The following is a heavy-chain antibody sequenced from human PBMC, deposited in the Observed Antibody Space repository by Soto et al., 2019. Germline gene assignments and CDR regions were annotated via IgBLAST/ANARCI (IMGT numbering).Heavy chain of an antibody. V-gene: IGHV1-18*01. Sequence: ASVKVSCKASGYTFTSYGISWVRQAPGQGLEWMGWISAYNGNTNYAQKLQGRVTMTTDTSTSTAYMELRSLRSDDTAAYYCATCFFLGYGIRRVRYYGRDFLDQGTTVTFSS. J-gene: IGHJ6*02. CDR3: ATCFFLGYGIRRVRYYGRDF. CDR2: ISAYNGNT. CDR1: GYTFTSYG. D-gene: IGHD3-22*01.